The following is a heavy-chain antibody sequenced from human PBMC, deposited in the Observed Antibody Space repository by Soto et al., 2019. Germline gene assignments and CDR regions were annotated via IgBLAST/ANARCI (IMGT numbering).Heavy chain of an antibody. J-gene: IGHJ5*01. Sequence: SETLSRTCAVYGGSFSCHSWTGIRQSPGKGLEWIGDINHSGRVNYSPSLKSRVTISLDTSKNQFSLTLSAVTAADTAMYYCSTRAYDTNGYYRFDPWGQGTLVTVSS. D-gene: IGHD3-22*01. CDR3: STRAYDTNGYYRFDP. CDR1: GGSFSCHS. V-gene: IGHV4-34*01. CDR2: INHSGRV.